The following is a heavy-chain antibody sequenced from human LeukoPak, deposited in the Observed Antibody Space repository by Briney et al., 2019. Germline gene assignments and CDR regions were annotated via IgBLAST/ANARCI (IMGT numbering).Heavy chain of an antibody. CDR3: ARATWGYYYYMDV. V-gene: IGHV4-34*01. CDR1: GGSFSGYY. D-gene: IGHD1-26*01. CDR2: IYYSGST. J-gene: IGHJ6*03. Sequence: SETLSLTCAVYGGSFSGYYWSWIRQPPGKGLEWIGNIYYSGSTYYNPSLKSRVTISLDTSKNQFSLKLSSVTAADTAVYYCARATWGYYYYMDVWGKGTTVTVSS.